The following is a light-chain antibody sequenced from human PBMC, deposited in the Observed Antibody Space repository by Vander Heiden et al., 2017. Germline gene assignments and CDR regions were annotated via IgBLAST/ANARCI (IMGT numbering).Light chain of an antibody. CDR3: QQYNSYWT. Sequence: DIQMTQSPSTLSASVGHRVTITCRASQSISSWLAWYRQKPGKAPKLLIYKASNLESGVPSRFSGSGSGTEFTLTISSLQPDDFATYYCQQYNSYWTFGQGTKVEIK. J-gene: IGKJ1*01. CDR1: QSISSW. V-gene: IGKV1-5*03. CDR2: KAS.